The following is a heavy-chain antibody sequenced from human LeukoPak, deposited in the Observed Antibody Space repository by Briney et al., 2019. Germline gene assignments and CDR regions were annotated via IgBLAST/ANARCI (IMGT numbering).Heavy chain of an antibody. CDR2: IYYSGST. Sequence: SETLSLTCTVSGGSISSSSYYWGWIRQPPGKGLEWIGSIYYSGSTYYNPSLKSRVTISVDTSKNQFSLKLSSVTAADTAVYYCARGGDFDYWGQGTLVTVSS. CDR3: ARGGDFDY. J-gene: IGHJ4*02. D-gene: IGHD1-26*01. V-gene: IGHV4-39*07. CDR1: GGSISSSSYY.